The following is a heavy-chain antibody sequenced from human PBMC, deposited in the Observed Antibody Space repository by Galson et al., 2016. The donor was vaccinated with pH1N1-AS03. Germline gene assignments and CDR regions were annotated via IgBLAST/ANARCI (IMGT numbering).Heavy chain of an antibody. D-gene: IGHD6-13*01. Sequence: SVKVSCKASGYAFTAYYIHWVRQAPGQGLEWMGFVNTKTGVTIYAQKFKGRVTMTRDTSISTAYMGLRGLGSDDSAFYYCARVEGIASTTGDWGQGSLITVSS. J-gene: IGHJ4*02. CDR2: VNTKTGVT. CDR1: GYAFTAYY. V-gene: IGHV1-2*02. CDR3: ARVEGIASTTGD.